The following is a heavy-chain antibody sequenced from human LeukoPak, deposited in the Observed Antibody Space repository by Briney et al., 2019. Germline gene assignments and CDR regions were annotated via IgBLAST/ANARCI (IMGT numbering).Heavy chain of an antibody. CDR2: IYTSGST. D-gene: IGHD5-12*01. V-gene: IGHV4-4*07. J-gene: IGHJ6*03. Sequence: PSETLSLTCSASGGSISSYYWSWIRQPAGKGLEWIGRIYTSGSTNYTPSLKSRVTMSVDTSKNQFSLKLSSVTAADTAVYYCARVSSGYGWVGDYYYYYMDVWGKGTTITISS. CDR1: GGSISSYY. CDR3: ARVSSGYGWVGDYYYYYMDV.